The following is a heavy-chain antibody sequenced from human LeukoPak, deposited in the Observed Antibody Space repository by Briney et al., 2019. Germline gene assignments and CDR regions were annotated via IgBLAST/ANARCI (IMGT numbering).Heavy chain of an antibody. CDR2: ISSSGSTI. V-gene: IGHV3-48*03. Sequence: GGSLRLSCAASGFTFSMHGINWVRQAPGKGLEWVSYISSSGSTIYYADSVKGRFTISRDNAKNSLYLQMNSLRAEDTAVYYCAELGITMIGGVWGKGTTVTISS. J-gene: IGHJ6*04. D-gene: IGHD3-10*02. CDR1: GFTFSMHG. CDR3: AELGITMIGGV.